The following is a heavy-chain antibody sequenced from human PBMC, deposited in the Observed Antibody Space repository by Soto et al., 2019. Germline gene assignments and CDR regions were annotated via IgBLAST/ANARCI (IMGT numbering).Heavy chain of an antibody. V-gene: IGHV4-34*01. Sequence: SETLSLTCAVYGGSFSGYYWSWIRQPPGKGLEWIGEINHSGSTNYNPSLKSRVTISVDTSKNQFSLKLSSVTAADTAVYYCARVTGAAGTSRLRYGMDVWGQGTTVTVSS. CDR1: GGSFSGYY. CDR2: INHSGST. D-gene: IGHD6-13*01. CDR3: ARVTGAAGTSRLRYGMDV. J-gene: IGHJ6*02.